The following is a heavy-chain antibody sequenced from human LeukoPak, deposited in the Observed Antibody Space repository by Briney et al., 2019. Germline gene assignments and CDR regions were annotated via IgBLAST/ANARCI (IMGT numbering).Heavy chain of an antibody. Sequence: ASVKVSCKASGYSFTGHYMHWVRQAPGQGLEWMGWINPKSGGTNYAQKFQGRVTMTRDTSISTAYMDMSRLRSDDTAVYYCARVYTKGRGLDYWGQGTLVTVSS. CDR3: ARVYTKGRGLDY. J-gene: IGHJ4*02. CDR1: GYSFTGHY. D-gene: IGHD2-2*02. V-gene: IGHV1-2*02. CDR2: INPKSGGT.